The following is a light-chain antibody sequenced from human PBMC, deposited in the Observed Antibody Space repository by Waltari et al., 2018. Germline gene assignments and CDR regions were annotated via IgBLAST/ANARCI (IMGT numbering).Light chain of an antibody. CDR2: DVT. CDR3: CSFAGCISVFTV. V-gene: IGLV2-23*02. CDR1: SSDVGGYNL. J-gene: IGLJ1*01. Sequence: QSALTQFASVSGSPGQSITISCTGTSSDVGGYNLVSWSQQHPGRAPKLIIYDVTKRPSGVSNRFSGSKSGNTASLTISGLQAEDEADYYCCSFAGCISVFTVFGTGTTVTVL.